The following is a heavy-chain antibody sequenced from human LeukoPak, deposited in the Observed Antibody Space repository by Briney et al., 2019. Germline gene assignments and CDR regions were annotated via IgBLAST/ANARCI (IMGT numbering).Heavy chain of an antibody. CDR2: IYYSGST. Sequence: SETLSLTCTVSGGSISSYYWSWIRQPPGKGLEWIGYIYYSGSTNYNPSLKSRVTISVDTSKNQFSLKLTSVTAADTAVYYCARDFRGATVEDHYWGQGTLVTVSS. D-gene: IGHD1-26*01. V-gene: IGHV4-59*12. CDR3: ARDFRGATVEDHY. J-gene: IGHJ4*02. CDR1: GGSISSYY.